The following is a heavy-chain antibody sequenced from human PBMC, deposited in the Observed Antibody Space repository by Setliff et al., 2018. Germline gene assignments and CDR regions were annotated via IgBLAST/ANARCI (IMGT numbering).Heavy chain of an antibody. J-gene: IGHJ4*02. CDR3: ATWDGKYSRY. Sequence: GGSLRLSCAASGITFSSYAMHWVRQAPGKGLEWVAVISYDGINKYYADSVKGRFTISRDNSKNTLYLQMGSLRAEDMAVYYCATWDGKYSRYWGQGTLVTVSS. CDR1: GITFSSYA. D-gene: IGHD3-9*01. V-gene: IGHV3-30*15. CDR2: ISYDGINK.